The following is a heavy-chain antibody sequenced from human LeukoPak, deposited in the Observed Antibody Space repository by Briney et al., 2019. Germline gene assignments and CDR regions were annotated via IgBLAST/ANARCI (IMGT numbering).Heavy chain of an antibody. J-gene: IGHJ6*02. Sequence: GASVKVSCKASGYTFTSYYMHWVRQAPGQGLEWMGIINPSGGSTTYAQKFQGRVTMTRDTSTSTVYMDLSSLRSEDTAVYYCARSILSSSWYDGMDVWGQGTTVTVSS. CDR1: GYTFTSYY. V-gene: IGHV1-46*01. CDR3: ARSILSSSWYDGMDV. D-gene: IGHD6-13*01. CDR2: INPSGGST.